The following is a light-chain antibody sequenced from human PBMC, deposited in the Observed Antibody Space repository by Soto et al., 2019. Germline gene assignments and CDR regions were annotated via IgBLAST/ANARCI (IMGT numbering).Light chain of an antibody. Sequence: QSALTQPASVSGSPGQSITISCTGTSSDVGGYNYVSWYQQHPGKAPKLMIYDVSNRPSGVSNRFSGSKSGNTASLTISGLQAEDEADYYCSSYTSRTSVIFGGGNQLTVL. CDR1: SSDVGGYNY. CDR3: SSYTSRTSVI. J-gene: IGLJ2*01. CDR2: DVS. V-gene: IGLV2-14*01.